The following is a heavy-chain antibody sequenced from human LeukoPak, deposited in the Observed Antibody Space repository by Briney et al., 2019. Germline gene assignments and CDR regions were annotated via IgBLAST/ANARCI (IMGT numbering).Heavy chain of an antibody. Sequence: ASVKVSCKASGYTFTDYYMHWVRQATGQGLEWMGWMNPNSGNTGYAQKFQGRVTMTRNTSISTAYMELSSLRSEDTAVYYCARGPVVPDAFDIWGQGTMVTVSS. D-gene: IGHD2-2*01. CDR2: MNPNSGNT. V-gene: IGHV1-8*01. CDR3: ARGPVVPDAFDI. CDR1: GYTFTDYY. J-gene: IGHJ3*02.